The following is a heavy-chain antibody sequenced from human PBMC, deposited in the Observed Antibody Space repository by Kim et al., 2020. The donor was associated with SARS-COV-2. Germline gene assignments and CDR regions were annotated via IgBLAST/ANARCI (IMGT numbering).Heavy chain of an antibody. D-gene: IGHD3-10*01. CDR2: ISHDGSKT. CDR3: AKESGSGSYYAWTYYYYGMDD. CDR1: GFTFSSYG. V-gene: IGHV3-30*18. J-gene: IGHJ6*02. Sequence: GGSLRLSCAASGFTFSSYGMHWVRQAPGKGLEWVANISHDGSKTYYADSVKGRFTISRDNSKNTLYLQMNSLRAEDTAVYYCAKESGSGSYYAWTYYYYGMDDWGQGTMVTVSS.